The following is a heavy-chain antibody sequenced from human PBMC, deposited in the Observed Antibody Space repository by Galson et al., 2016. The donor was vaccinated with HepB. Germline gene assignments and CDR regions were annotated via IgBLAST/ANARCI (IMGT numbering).Heavy chain of an antibody. Sequence: CAISGDSVSSNSATWNWIRHSPSRGLEWLGRTYHTSNWYSDYAVSVKSRITINPDTSKNQFSLQLNSVTPEDTAVYYCARGHLVVPCSFYFDYWGQGSLVTVSS. CDR1: GDSVSSNSAT. D-gene: IGHD2-15*01. CDR2: TYHTSNWYS. J-gene: IGHJ4*02. CDR3: ARGHLVVPCSFYFDY. V-gene: IGHV6-1*01.